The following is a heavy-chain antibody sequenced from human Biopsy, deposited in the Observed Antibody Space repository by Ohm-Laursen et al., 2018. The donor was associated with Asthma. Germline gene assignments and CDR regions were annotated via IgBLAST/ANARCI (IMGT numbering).Heavy chain of an antibody. J-gene: IGHJ4*02. Sequence: SLRLSCAASGFAVSRDHMFWVRQAPGKGLEWVSVIYSGGTSHTADSVRGRFTISRDYSKNTLYLQMHSLRAEDTAVYYCTRGDSSNWSHYYFDYWGQGTLVTVSS. CDR3: TRGDSSNWSHYYFDY. V-gene: IGHV3-53*01. D-gene: IGHD3-22*01. CDR2: IYSGGTS. CDR1: GFAVSRDH.